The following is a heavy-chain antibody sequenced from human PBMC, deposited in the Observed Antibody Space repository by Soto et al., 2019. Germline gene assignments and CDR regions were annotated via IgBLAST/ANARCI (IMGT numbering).Heavy chain of an antibody. CDR2: LYWNDDR. J-gene: IGHJ4*02. D-gene: IGHD1-26*01. Sequence: QITLKESGPALVKPTQTLTLTCTFSGFSLSSIGVAVGWIRQPPGKALEWLALLYWNDDRRYSPSLKSRLTITKDTSKNQVVLTITNMVPADTATYYCAHSASVPCCYYFDSWGQGTLVTVSS. CDR1: GFSLSSIGVA. CDR3: AHSASVPCCYYFDS. V-gene: IGHV2-5*01.